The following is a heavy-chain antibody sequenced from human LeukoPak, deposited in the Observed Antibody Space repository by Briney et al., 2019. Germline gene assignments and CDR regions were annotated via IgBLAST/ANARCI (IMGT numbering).Heavy chain of an antibody. CDR1: GFTFSSYA. CDR2: ISYDGSIK. J-gene: IGHJ4*02. Sequence: PGGSLRLSCSASGFTFSSYAMHWVRQSPGKGLEWVAVISYDGSIKYYPESVKGRFTISRDNSEKTLSLQMNSLRVEDTAVYYCAKDLGTSGWYCDYWGQGTLVTVSS. V-gene: IGHV3-30-3*01. CDR3: AKDLGTSGWYCDY. D-gene: IGHD6-19*01.